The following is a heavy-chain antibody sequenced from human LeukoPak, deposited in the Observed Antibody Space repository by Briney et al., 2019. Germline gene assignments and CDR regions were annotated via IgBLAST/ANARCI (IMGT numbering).Heavy chain of an antibody. Sequence: SETLSLTCIVSGGSISSYYWSWIRQPPGKGLEWIGYVYHSGSTNYNPSLKSRVTISVDTSKNQFSLKLSSVTAADTAVYYCARGGGYSYGHLDYWGQGTLVTASS. CDR3: ARGGGYSYGHLDY. D-gene: IGHD5-18*01. CDR2: VYHSGST. J-gene: IGHJ4*02. CDR1: GGSISSYY. V-gene: IGHV4-59*01.